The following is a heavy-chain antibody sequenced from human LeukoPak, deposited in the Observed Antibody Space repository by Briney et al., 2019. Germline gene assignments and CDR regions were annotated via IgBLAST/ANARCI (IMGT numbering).Heavy chain of an antibody. CDR1: GYSFPTCW. D-gene: IGHD2-2*03. CDR2: IYPDESNI. J-gene: IGHJ4*02. V-gene: IGHV5-51*01. CDR3: ARPPSRGYSSSFEY. Sequence: GESLKISCKGSGYSFPTCWIAWVRQMPGKGLEWMGIIYPDESNIRYSPSFQGQVTISADKSISTAYPQWSSLKASDTAMYYCARPPSRGYSSSFEYWGQGTLVTVSS.